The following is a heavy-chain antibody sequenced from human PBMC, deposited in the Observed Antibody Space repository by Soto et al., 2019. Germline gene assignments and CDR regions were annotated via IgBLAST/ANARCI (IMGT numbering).Heavy chain of an antibody. J-gene: IGHJ4*02. CDR1: GFTFSNSA. Sequence: GGSLRLSFEASGFTFSNSAMNWVRQAPGKGLEWVSSINSRSSSVKYADSLKGRFTISRDNANNSLSLQLNSLRAEDTAVYYCARGGGSLNYWGQGTLVTVSS. CDR2: INSRSSSV. V-gene: IGHV3-21*01. D-gene: IGHD2-15*01. CDR3: ARGGGSLNY.